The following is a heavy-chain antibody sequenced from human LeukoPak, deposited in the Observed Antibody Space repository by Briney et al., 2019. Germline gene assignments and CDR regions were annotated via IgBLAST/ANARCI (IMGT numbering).Heavy chain of an antibody. CDR2: ISWNSGSI. J-gene: IGHJ4*02. CDR3: AKGFYDSSGYYYEGASSTYYFDY. D-gene: IGHD3-22*01. CDR1: GFTFDDYA. Sequence: PGGSLRLSCAASGFTFDDYAMHWVRQAPGKGLEGVSGISWNSGSIAYADSVKGRFTISRDNAKNSLYLQMNSLRAEDTALYYCAKGFYDSSGYYYEGASSTYYFDYWGQGTLVTVSS. V-gene: IGHV3-9*01.